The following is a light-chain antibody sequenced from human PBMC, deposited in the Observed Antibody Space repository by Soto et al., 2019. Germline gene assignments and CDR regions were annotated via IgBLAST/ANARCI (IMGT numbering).Light chain of an antibody. CDR1: GSNIGSYY. V-gene: IGLV1-47*01. CDR2: SNK. Sequence: QSALTQPPSASGTPGQRVTISRSGSGSNIGSYYVYWYQHDSGAAPKHLIYSNKQRPSGVPDRFSGSKSGTSASLAISGLRSEDVADYYCAAWDARLSGPLFGGGTKLTVL. J-gene: IGLJ2*01. CDR3: AAWDARLSGPL.